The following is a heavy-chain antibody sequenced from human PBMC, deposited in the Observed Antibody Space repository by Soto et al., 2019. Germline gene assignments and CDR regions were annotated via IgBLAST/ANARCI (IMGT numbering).Heavy chain of an antibody. CDR3: ARRYCSSTSCLLDY. V-gene: IGHV3-48*03. CDR1: GFTFSSYE. D-gene: IGHD2-2*01. CDR2: ISSSGSTI. Sequence: GGSLRLSCVASGFTFSSYEMNWVRQAPGKGLEWVSYISSSGSTIYYADSVKGRFTISRDNAKNSLYLQMNSLRAEDTAVYYCARRYCSSTSCLLDYWGQGTLVTVSS. J-gene: IGHJ4*02.